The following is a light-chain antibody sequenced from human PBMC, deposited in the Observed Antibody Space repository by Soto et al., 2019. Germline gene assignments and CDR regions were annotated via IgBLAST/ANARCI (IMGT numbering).Light chain of an antibody. V-gene: IGLV1-40*01. CDR2: GNS. Sequence: QSVLTQPPSVSGAPGQRVTISCTGSSSNIGACYDVHWYQQLPGTAPKLLIYGNSNRPSGVPDRCSGSESSTSASLAITGLVAEDEADYYCQSYDSSLSGDVVFGGGTKLTVL. J-gene: IGLJ2*01. CDR3: QSYDSSLSGDVV. CDR1: SSNIGACYD.